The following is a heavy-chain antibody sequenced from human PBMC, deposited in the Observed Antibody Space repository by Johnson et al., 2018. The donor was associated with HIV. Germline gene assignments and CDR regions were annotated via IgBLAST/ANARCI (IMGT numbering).Heavy chain of an antibody. CDR1: GFTFDDYG. J-gene: IGHJ3*02. V-gene: IGHV3-20*04. CDR3: ARGEWELNAGHGFDI. Sequence: QLVASGGGVVRPGGSLRLSCAASGFTFDDYGMSWVRQVPGKGLEWVSGINWNGGSTGYADSVKGRFTISRDNAKNSLYLQMNSLRAEDTAFYYCARGEWELNAGHGFDIGGQGTMVTVSS. D-gene: IGHD1-26*01. CDR2: INWNGGST.